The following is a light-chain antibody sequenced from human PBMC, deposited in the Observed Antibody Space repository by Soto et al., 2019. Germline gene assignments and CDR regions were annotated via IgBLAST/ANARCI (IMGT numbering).Light chain of an antibody. CDR2: GAS. J-gene: IGKJ5*01. V-gene: IGKV3-15*01. CDR3: QQYNNWPIT. CDR1: QSVSSN. Sequence: EIVMTQSQATLSVSQGERATLSCRASQSVSSNLAWYQLKPGQAPRLLIYGASTRATGVPARFSGSVSGTEFTLTISRLQSEDFAVYYCQQYNNWPITFAQGTRLEIK.